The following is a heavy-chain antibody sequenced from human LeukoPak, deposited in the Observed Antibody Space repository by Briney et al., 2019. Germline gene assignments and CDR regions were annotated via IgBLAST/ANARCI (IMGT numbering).Heavy chain of an antibody. V-gene: IGHV4-39*07. J-gene: IGHJ6*03. CDR2: IFYSGST. CDR1: GGSISSSSYY. Sequence: PWETLSLTCTVSGGSISSSSYYWGWIRQPPGRGLEWIWSIFYSGSTYYNPCLKSRVTISVDTPKNQFSLKLSPVTAADTAVYYCARVRPYYYYYMDVWGKGTTVTVSS. CDR3: ARVRPYYYYYMDV.